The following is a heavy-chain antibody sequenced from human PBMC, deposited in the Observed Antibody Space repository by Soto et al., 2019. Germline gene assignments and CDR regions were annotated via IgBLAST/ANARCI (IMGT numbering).Heavy chain of an antibody. CDR1: GDSISDYFY. J-gene: IGHJ4*02. CDR2: IYTDGTT. CDR3: AREVRGGFTGIFDQ. Sequence: SETLSLTCTVSGDSISDYFYWSWIRQPAGKGLEWIGRIYTDGTTKYNPSLKGRVTLSLDKSKNQFSLRLSSVTAADTAVYYFAREVRGGFTGIFDQWGRG. V-gene: IGHV4-4*07. D-gene: IGHD2-15*01.